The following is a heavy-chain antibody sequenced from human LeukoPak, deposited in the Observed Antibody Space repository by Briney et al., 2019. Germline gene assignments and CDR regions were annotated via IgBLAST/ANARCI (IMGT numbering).Heavy chain of an antibody. Sequence: PGGSLRLSCAASGFTFSSYGMHWVRQAPGKGLEWVAVISYDGSNKYYADSVKGRFTISRDNSKNTLYLQMNSLRAEDAAVYYCAKGELKYYYDSSGYSLWDYWGQGTLVTVSS. CDR1: GFTFSSYG. D-gene: IGHD3-22*01. V-gene: IGHV3-30*18. J-gene: IGHJ4*02. CDR3: AKGELKYYYDSSGYSLWDY. CDR2: ISYDGSNK.